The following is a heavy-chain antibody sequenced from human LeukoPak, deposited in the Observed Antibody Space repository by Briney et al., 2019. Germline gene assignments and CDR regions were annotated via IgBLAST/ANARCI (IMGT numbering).Heavy chain of an antibody. CDR1: GFTFSNYW. CDR3: ARARGGDSSGPKPIDY. J-gene: IGHJ4*02. Sequence: TGGSLRLSCAASGFTFSNYWMNWVRQAPGKGLEWVANIKQDGSEKYYVDSVKGRFTISRDNAKNSLYLQMNSLRAEDTAVYYCARARGGDSSGPKPIDYWGQGTLVTVSS. D-gene: IGHD3-22*01. CDR2: IKQDGSEK. V-gene: IGHV3-7*05.